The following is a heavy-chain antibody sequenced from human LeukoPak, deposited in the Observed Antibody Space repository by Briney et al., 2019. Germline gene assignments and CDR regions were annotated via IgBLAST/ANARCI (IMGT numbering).Heavy chain of an antibody. CDR3: ARDRGPYSGYDSYYFDY. Sequence: SETLSLTCAVYGGSFSGYYWSWIRQPPGKGLEWIGEINHSGSTYYNPSLKSRVTISVDTSKNQFSLKLSPVTAADTAVYYCARDRGPYSGYDSYYFDYWGQGTLVTVSS. CDR2: INHSGST. J-gene: IGHJ4*02. V-gene: IGHV4-34*09. D-gene: IGHD5-12*01. CDR1: GGSFSGYY.